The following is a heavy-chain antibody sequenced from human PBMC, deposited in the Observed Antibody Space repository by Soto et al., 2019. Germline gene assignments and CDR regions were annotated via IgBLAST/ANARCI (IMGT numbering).Heavy chain of an antibody. Sequence: ASVKVSCKASGCTFTSYGISWVRQAPGQGLEWMGWISAYNGNTNYAQKLQGRVTMTTDTSTSTAYMELRSLRSDDTAVYYCARSRAHHYDILTGYGYWGQGTLVTVSS. V-gene: IGHV1-18*01. CDR3: ARSRAHHYDILTGYGY. J-gene: IGHJ4*02. CDR2: ISAYNGNT. D-gene: IGHD3-9*01. CDR1: GCTFTSYG.